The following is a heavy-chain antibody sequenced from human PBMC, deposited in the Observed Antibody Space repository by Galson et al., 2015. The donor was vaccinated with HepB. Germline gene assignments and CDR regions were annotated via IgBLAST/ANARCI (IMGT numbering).Heavy chain of an antibody. CDR2: ISYDGSNK. Sequence: SLRLSCAASGFTFSSYAMHWVRQAPGKGLEWVAVISYDGSNKYYADSVKGRFTISRDNSKNTLYLQMNSLKTEDTAVYYCTLRSYYGSGSYSTSYYYYGMDVWGQGTTVTVSS. V-gene: IGHV3-30-3*01. D-gene: IGHD3-10*01. CDR3: TLRSYYGSGSYSTSYYYYGMDV. J-gene: IGHJ6*02. CDR1: GFTFSSYA.